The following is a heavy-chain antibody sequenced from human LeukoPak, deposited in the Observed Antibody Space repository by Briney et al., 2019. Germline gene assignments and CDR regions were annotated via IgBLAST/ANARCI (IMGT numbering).Heavy chain of an antibody. J-gene: IGHJ4*02. CDR1: GRSFSSSY. D-gene: IGHD3-16*02. V-gene: IGHV4-59*01. CDR2: IYYSGST. Sequence: SEPLSLPCTVSGRSFSSSYWSWIRQPPGKGLEWIAYIYYSGSTDYNPSLKSRVTMSLDTSKNQISLILSSVTAADTAVYYCARAVITFGGVVAKGFDCWGQGTLVTVSS. CDR3: ARAVITFGGVVAKGFDC.